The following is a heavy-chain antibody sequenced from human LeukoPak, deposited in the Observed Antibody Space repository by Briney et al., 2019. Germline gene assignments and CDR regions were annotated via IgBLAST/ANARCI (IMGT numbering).Heavy chain of an antibody. Sequence: GGSLSLSCAASGFTFRDYYMSWIRQAPGKGLEWVSYNSCSGSSIYYANSVKGRFTSSRDNAKDSLYLQMYSLRAGETAVYYCARSRARYDSSSSDAGYFDYWGQGTLVTVSS. CDR1: GFTFRDYY. V-gene: IGHV3-11*04. CDR2: NSCSGSSI. J-gene: IGHJ4*02. D-gene: IGHD6-6*01. CDR3: ARSRARYDSSSSDAGYFDY.